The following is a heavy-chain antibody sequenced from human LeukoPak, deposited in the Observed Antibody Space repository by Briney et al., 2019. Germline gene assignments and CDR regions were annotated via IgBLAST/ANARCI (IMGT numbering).Heavy chain of an antibody. Sequence: SETLSLTCAVYGGSFSGYYWSRIRQPPGKGLEWIGEINHSGSTNYNPSLKSRVTISVDTSKNQFSLKLSSVTAADTAVYYCARSRGGYFRYYFDYWGQGTLVTVSS. V-gene: IGHV4-34*01. CDR3: ARSRGGYFRYYFDY. J-gene: IGHJ4*02. D-gene: IGHD5-24*01. CDR2: INHSGST. CDR1: GGSFSGYY.